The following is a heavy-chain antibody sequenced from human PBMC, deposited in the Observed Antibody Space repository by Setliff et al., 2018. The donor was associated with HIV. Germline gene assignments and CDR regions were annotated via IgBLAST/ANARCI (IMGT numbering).Heavy chain of an antibody. CDR2: MNPNSGNT. J-gene: IGHJ6*03. CDR3: ARGGAGGYYYYMDV. Sequence: GASVKVSCKASGYTFTSYDINWVRQATGQGLEWMGWMNPNSGNTGYAQKFQGRVTMTRDTSISTAYVELSSLRSEDTAVYYCARGGAGGYYYYMDVWGKGTTVTVSS. CDR1: GYTFTSYD. V-gene: IGHV1-8*02. D-gene: IGHD3-16*01.